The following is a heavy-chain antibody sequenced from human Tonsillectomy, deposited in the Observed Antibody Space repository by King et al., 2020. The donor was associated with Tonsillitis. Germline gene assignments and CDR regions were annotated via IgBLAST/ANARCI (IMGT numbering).Heavy chain of an antibody. CDR2: INPSGGGT. D-gene: IGHD6-19*01. J-gene: IGHJ4*02. CDR3: ARGSSRGWETMYYFDY. Sequence: QLVQSGAEVKKPGASVTVSCKASGYTFTSYYIHWVRQAPGQGLEWMGIINPSGGGTSYAQKFQGRVTMTRDTSTRTVYMELSSLRSEDTAVYYCARGSSRGWETMYYFDYWGQGTLVTVSS. V-gene: IGHV1-46*01. CDR1: GYTFTSYY.